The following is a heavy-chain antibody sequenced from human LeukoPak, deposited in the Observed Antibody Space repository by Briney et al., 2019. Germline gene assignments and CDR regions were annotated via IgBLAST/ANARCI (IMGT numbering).Heavy chain of an antibody. J-gene: IGHJ5*02. CDR1: GGSFSGHY. D-gene: IGHD2-21*01. Sequence: PSETLSLTCAVYGGSFSGHYWSWIRQPPGKGLEWIGEINHSGSTNYNPSLKSRVTISVDTSKNQFSLKLSSVTAADTAVYYCARGPLFSPRIGPSKYNWFDPWGQGTLVTVSS. CDR3: ARGPLFSPRIGPSKYNWFDP. V-gene: IGHV4-34*01. CDR2: INHSGST.